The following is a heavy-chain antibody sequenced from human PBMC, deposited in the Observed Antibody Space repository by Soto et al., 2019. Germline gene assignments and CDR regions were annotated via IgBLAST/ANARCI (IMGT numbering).Heavy chain of an antibody. CDR3: ARALYDTSGYYYDYYYGMDV. V-gene: IGHV3-48*02. CDR2: ISSSSRTI. J-gene: IGHJ6*02. Sequence: PGGSLRLSCAASGVTFSDYSMNWVRQAPGKGLEWLSYISSSSRTIYHADSVKGRFTISRDNAKNSLYLQMNSLRDEDTAVYYCARALYDTSGYYYDYYYGMDVWGQGTTVTVSS. D-gene: IGHD3-22*01. CDR1: GVTFSDYS.